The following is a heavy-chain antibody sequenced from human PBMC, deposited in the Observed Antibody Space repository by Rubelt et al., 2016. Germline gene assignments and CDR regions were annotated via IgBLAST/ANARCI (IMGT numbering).Heavy chain of an antibody. CDR3: ARLLTYDKPAYYMDV. D-gene: IGHD3-9*01. J-gene: IGHJ6*03. CDR1: GGSFSGYY. Sequence: QAQLQQWGAGLLKPSETLSLTCAVYGGSFSGYYWSWIRQPPGQGLEWIGEINHSGSITYNPSLQRRVTVSVDTSRRQFSLKLSSVTAADTAVYYCARLLTYDKPAYYMDVWGAGTTVSVSS. V-gene: IGHV4-34*01. CDR2: INHSGSI.